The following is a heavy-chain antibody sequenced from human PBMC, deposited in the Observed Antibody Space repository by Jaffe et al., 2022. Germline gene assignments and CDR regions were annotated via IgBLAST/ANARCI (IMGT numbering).Heavy chain of an antibody. D-gene: IGHD3-10*01. V-gene: IGHV3-48*01. CDR1: GFTFSSYS. J-gene: IGHJ6*03. CDR3: ARDREGFREFDIYYYYYMDV. Sequence: EVQLVESGGGLVQPGGSLRLSCAASGFTFSSYSMNWVRQAPGKGLEWVSYISSSSSTIYYADSVKGRFTISRDNAKNSLYLQMNSLRAEDTAVYYCARDREGFREFDIYYYYYMDVWGKGTTVTVSS. CDR2: ISSSSSTI.